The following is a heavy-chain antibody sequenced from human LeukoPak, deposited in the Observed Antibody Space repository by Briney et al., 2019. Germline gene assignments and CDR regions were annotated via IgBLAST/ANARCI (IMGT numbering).Heavy chain of an antibody. CDR3: ATDWWELHPQGFDY. CDR1: GYTLTELS. J-gene: IGHJ4*02. CDR2: FDPEDGET. Sequence: APVKVSCKVSGYTLTELSMHWVRQAPGKGLEWMGGFDPEDGETIYAQKFQGRVTMTEDTSTDTAYMELSSLRSEDTAVYYCATDWWELHPQGFDYWGQGTLVTVYS. D-gene: IGHD1-26*01. V-gene: IGHV1-24*01.